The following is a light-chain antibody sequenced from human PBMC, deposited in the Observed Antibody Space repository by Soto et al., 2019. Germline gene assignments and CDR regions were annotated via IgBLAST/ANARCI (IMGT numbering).Light chain of an antibody. Sequence: EIVLTQSPGTLSLSPWERATLSCRASQSLSSSQLAWYQQKPGQAPRLLIHDASSRATGISDRFTGSGSGTDFTLTITTLEPEDFAVYCCQQYGSSPRTFGLGTKVDIK. CDR3: QQYGSSPRT. CDR2: DAS. V-gene: IGKV3-20*01. J-gene: IGKJ1*01. CDR1: QSLSSSQ.